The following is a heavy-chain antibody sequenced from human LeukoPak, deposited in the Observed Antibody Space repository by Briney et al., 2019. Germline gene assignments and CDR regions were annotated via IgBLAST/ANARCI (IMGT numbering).Heavy chain of an antibody. CDR1: GGSISSGSYY. CDR2: IYTSGST. V-gene: IGHV4-61*02. D-gene: IGHD3-3*01. Sequence: SETLSLTCTVSGGSISSGSYYWSWIRQPAGKGLEWIGRIYTSGSTNYNPSLKSRVTISVDTSKNQFSLKLSSVTAADTAVYYCARGRSPITIFGVVTKPHFDYWGQGTLVTVSS. J-gene: IGHJ4*02. CDR3: ARGRSPITIFGVVTKPHFDY.